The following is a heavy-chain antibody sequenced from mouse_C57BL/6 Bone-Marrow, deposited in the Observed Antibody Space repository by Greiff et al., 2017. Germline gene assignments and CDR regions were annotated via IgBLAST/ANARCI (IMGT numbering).Heavy chain of an antibody. V-gene: IGHV2-2*01. J-gene: IGHJ1*03. CDR3: ALGGD. D-gene: IGHD3-3*01. CDR1: GFSLTSYG. CDR2: IWSGGST. Sequence: QVQLKQSGPGLVQPSQSLSITCTVSGFSLTSYGVHWVRQSPGKGLEWLGVIWSGGSTDSNAAFISRLSISKDNSKSQVFFKMNSLQADDTAIYYCALGGDWGTGTTVTVSS.